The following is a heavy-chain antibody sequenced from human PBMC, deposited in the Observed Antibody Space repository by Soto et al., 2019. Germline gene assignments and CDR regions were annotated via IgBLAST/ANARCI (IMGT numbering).Heavy chain of an antibody. Sequence: EVQLLESGGGLVQPGGSLRLSCAASGFTFSSYAMSWVRQAPGKGLEWVSAISGSGGSTYYADSVKGRFTISRDNSKNTLYLQMNSLRAEDTAVYYCAKDASLLHPLLVELLTENWFDPWGQGTLVTVSS. J-gene: IGHJ5*02. CDR2: ISGSGGST. CDR3: AKDASLLHPLLVELLTENWFDP. V-gene: IGHV3-23*01. D-gene: IGHD1-7*01. CDR1: GFTFSSYA.